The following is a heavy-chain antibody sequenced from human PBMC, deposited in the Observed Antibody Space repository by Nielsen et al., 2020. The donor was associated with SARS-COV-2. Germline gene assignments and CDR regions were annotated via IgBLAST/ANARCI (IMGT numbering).Heavy chain of an antibody. CDR2: IYHSGST. D-gene: IGHD2-2*01. J-gene: IGHJ6*02. CDR3: ATQRDIVVVPAAREYGMDV. V-gene: IGHV4-4*02. Sequence: WIRQPLGKGLEWIGEIYHSGSTNYNPSLKSRVTISVDKSKNQFSLKLSSVTAADTAVYYCATQRDIVVVPAAREYGMDVWGQGTTVTVSS.